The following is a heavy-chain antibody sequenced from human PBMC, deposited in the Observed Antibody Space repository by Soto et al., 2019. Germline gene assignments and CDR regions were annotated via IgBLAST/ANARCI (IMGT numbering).Heavy chain of an antibody. Sequence: QITLKESGPTLVKPTQTLTLTCTFSGFSLSTTGVGVGWIRQPPGKALDWLAIIYWDDDKRYSPSLKNRLTVTKDTYKNQVVLTMTNMDPMDTATSYCAHSPGTALVTPFDSWGQGTLVTVSS. D-gene: IGHD5-18*01. CDR1: GFSLSTTGVG. CDR3: AHSPGTALVTPFDS. J-gene: IGHJ4*02. CDR2: IYWDDDK. V-gene: IGHV2-5*02.